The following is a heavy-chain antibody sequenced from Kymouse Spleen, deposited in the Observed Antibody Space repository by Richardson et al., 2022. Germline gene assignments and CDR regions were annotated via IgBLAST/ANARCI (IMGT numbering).Heavy chain of an antibody. V-gene: IGHV4-59*01. CDR3: ARGPGIAAAGVDY. D-gene: IGHD6-13*01. CDR2: IYYSGST. CDR1: GGSISSYY. J-gene: IGHJ4*02. Sequence: QVQLQESGPGLVKPSETLSLTCTVSGGSISSYYWSWIRQPPGKGLEWIGYIYYSGSTNYNPSLKSRVTISVDTSKNQFSLKLSSVTAADTAVYYCARGPGIAAAGVDYWGQGTLVTVSS.